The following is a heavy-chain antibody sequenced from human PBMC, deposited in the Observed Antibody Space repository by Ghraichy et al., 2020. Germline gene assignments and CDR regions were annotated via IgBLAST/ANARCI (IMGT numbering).Heavy chain of an antibody. CDR2: VYYDGST. J-gene: IGHJ4*02. Sequence: SETLSLTCTVSGGAISSSAYSWTWVRQPPEKGLEWIAYVYYDGSTYYNPSLKSRVTISLDNSKNQFSLELTSVTAADTAVYSGARALNYVGFDYWGQGTLVTVSS. D-gene: IGHD1-7*01. V-gene: IGHV4-30-2*01. CDR1: GGAISSSAYS. CDR3: ARALNYVGFDY.